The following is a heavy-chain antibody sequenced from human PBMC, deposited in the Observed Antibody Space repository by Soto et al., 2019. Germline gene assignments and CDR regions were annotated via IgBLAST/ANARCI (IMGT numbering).Heavy chain of an antibody. CDR3: AHRLGTTPWVNWFDP. CDR2: IYWDDDK. V-gene: IGHV2-5*02. J-gene: IGHJ5*02. D-gene: IGHD1-7*01. CDR1: GFSLSTSGVG. Sequence: QITLKESGPPLVKPTQTLTLTCTFSGFSLSTSGVGVGWIRQPPGKALEWLALIYWDDDKRYSPSLKSRLTITKDTSKNQVVLTMTNMDPVDTATYYCAHRLGTTPWVNWFDPWGQGTLVTVSS.